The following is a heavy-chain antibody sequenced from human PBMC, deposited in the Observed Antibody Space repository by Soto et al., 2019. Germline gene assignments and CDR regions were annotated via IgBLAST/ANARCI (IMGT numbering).Heavy chain of an antibody. V-gene: IGHV4-34*01. CDR1: GGSFSGYY. D-gene: IGHD3-22*01. CDR2: INHSGST. J-gene: IGHJ4*02. CDR3: ARAVGGYNNYYFDY. Sequence: SETLSLTCAVYGGSFSGYYWSWIRQPPGKGLEWIGEINHSGSTNYNPSLKSRVTISVDTSKNQFSLKLSSVTAADTAVYYCARAVGGYNNYYFDYWGQGTLVTVSS.